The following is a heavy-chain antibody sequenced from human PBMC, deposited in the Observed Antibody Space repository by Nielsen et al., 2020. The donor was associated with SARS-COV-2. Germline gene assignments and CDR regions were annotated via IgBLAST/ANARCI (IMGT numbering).Heavy chain of an antibody. CDR3: ARRPYSSSSSTAGSYYYYMDV. Sequence: GGSLRLSCAASGFTFSSYWMSWIRQAPGKGLEWVSYISSSGSTIYYADSVKGRFTISRDNAKNSLYLQMNSLRAEDTAVYYCARRPYSSSSSTAGSYYYYMDVWGKGTTVTVSS. V-gene: IGHV3-11*04. D-gene: IGHD6-6*01. J-gene: IGHJ6*03. CDR1: GFTFSSYW. CDR2: ISSSGSTI.